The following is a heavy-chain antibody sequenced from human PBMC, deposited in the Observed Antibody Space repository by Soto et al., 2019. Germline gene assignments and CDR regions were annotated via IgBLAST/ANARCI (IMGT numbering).Heavy chain of an antibody. D-gene: IGHD3-10*01. CDR3: VTGLYYYGSGSYDY. Sequence: LRLSCAASGFTFSSYAMSWVRQAPGKGLEWVSAISGGGGSTYYADSVKGRFTISRDNSKNTLYLQMNSLRAEDTAVYYCVTGLYYYGSGSYDYWGQGTLVTVSS. V-gene: IGHV3-23*01. CDR1: GFTFSSYA. CDR2: ISGGGGST. J-gene: IGHJ4*02.